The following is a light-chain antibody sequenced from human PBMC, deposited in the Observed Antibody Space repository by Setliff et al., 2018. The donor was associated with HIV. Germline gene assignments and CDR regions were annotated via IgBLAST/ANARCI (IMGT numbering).Light chain of an antibody. Sequence: QSVLTQPASVSGSPGQSITIPCTGTSSDVGGFKLVSWYQQYPGKAPKVLIYEVSKRPSGISGRFSGSVSGNTAPLTISGLQAEDEADYYCCAYAGSYAFGSGTRSPS. CDR1: SSDVGGFKL. CDR3: CAYAGSYA. CDR2: EVS. V-gene: IGLV2-23*02. J-gene: IGLJ1*01.